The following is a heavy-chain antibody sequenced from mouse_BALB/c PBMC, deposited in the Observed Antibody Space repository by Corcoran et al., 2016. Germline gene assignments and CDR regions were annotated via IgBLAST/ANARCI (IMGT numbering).Heavy chain of an antibody. V-gene: IGHV1-62-2*01. Sequence: VQLQQSGAELVKPGASVKLSCKASGYTFTEYIIHWVKQRSGQGLEWIGWFYPGSGSIKYNEKFKDKATLTADKSSSTVYMELSRLTSEDSAVYFCARHEVGDYYGNYGGYFDVWGAGTTVTVSS. CDR1: GYTFTEYI. CDR3: ARHEVGDYYGNYGGYFDV. CDR2: FYPGSGSI. D-gene: IGHD2-1*01. J-gene: IGHJ1*01.